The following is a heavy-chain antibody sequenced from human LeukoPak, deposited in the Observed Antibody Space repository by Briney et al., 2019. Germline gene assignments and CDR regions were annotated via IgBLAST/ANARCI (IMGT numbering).Heavy chain of an antibody. V-gene: IGHV4-31*03. CDR3: AGGLKYFYGSGSYKGNWFDP. CDR1: GGSISSGGYY. D-gene: IGHD3-10*01. CDR2: IYYSGST. Sequence: PSETLSLTCTVSGGSISSGGYYWSWIRQHPGKGLEWIGYIYYSGSTYYNPSLKSRVTISVDTSKNQFSLKLSSVAAADTALYFCAGGLKYFYGSGSYKGNWFDPWGQGTLVTVSS. J-gene: IGHJ5*02.